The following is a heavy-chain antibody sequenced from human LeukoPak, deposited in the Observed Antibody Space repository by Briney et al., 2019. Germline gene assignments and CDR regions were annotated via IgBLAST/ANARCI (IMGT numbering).Heavy chain of an antibody. D-gene: IGHD3-22*01. CDR3: ARVYYDSSGYYHHFDY. CDR2: IIPIFGTA. Sequence: SVKVSCKASGGTFSSYAISWVRQAPGQGLEWIGRIIPIFGTANYAQKFQGRVTITTDESTSTAYMELSSLRSEDTAVYYCARVYYDSSGYYHHFDYWGQGTLVTVSS. J-gene: IGHJ4*02. CDR1: GGTFSSYA. V-gene: IGHV1-69*05.